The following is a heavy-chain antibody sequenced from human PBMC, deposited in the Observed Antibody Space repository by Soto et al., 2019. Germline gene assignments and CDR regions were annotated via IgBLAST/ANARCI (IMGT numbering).Heavy chain of an antibody. Sequence: QVLLQQWGAGLLKPSETLSLTCAVYGVSISGYYWSWIRQPPGKGLEWIGEINHSGSTNYNPSLKSRVTMSVDTCKNQFSLKLSSVTAADTAVYYCARTSRFDYWGQGTLVTVSS. J-gene: IGHJ4*02. V-gene: IGHV4-34*01. CDR3: ARTSRFDY. D-gene: IGHD6-6*01. CDR2: INHSGST. CDR1: GVSISGYY.